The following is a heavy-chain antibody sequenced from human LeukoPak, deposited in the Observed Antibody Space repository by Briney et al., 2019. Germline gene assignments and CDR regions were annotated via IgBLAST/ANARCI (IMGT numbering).Heavy chain of an antibody. CDR2: VIPVLGIA. D-gene: IGHD6-6*01. J-gene: IGHJ1*01. CDR3: ARGIEYSSSSEYFQH. Sequence: SVKVSCKASGGTFSSFVIGWVRQAPGQGLEWMGRVIPVLGIANYAQKFQGRVTIAADKSTSTAYMELSSLRSEDTAVYYCARGIEYSSSSEYFQHWGQGTLVTVSS. V-gene: IGHV1-69*04. CDR1: GGTFSSFV.